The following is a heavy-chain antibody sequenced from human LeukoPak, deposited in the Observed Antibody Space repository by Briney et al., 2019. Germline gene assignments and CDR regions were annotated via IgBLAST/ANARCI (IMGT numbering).Heavy chain of an antibody. J-gene: IGHJ5*02. D-gene: IGHD5-24*01. Sequence: SQTLSLTFAISGDSVSSNSVTWNWIRQSPSRGLEWLGRTYYRSKWYNDYAVSVKSRIIINPDTSKNQFSLQLNSVTPEDTAVYYCARDEDGYNYGFDPWGQGTLVTVSS. CDR2: TYYRSKWYN. CDR3: ARDEDGYNYGFDP. CDR1: GDSVSSNSVT. V-gene: IGHV6-1*01.